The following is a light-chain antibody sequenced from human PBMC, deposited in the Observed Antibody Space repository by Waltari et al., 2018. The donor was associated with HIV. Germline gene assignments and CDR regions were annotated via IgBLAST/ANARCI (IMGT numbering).Light chain of an antibody. Sequence: EIVLTQSPGTLSLYPGESATLSCRASQSVRSSYLAWYQQKPGQAPRLLIYGASSRATGIPDRFSGSGSGTDFTLTISRLEPEDFAVYYCQQYGSSLWTFGQGTKVEIK. V-gene: IGKV3-20*01. J-gene: IGKJ1*01. CDR1: QSVRSSY. CDR2: GAS. CDR3: QQYGSSLWT.